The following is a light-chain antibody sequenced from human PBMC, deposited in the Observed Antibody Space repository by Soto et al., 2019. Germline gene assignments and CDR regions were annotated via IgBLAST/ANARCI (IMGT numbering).Light chain of an antibody. V-gene: IGLV2-14*01. CDR2: EVS. CDR1: SSDVGGYNY. CDR3: QSYDSSLRGCV. Sequence: QSALTQPASVSGSPGQSITISCTGTSSDVGGYNYVSWYQQHPGTAPKLMIYEVSNRPSGVSDRFSGSRSGNTASLTISGLQAEDESDYYCQSYDSSLRGCVFGGGTKLTVL. J-gene: IGLJ3*02.